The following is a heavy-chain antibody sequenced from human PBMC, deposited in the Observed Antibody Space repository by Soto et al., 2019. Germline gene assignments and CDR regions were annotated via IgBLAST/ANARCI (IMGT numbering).Heavy chain of an antibody. Sequence: SETLSLTCTVSGGSVSSGDYYWSWIRQPPGKGLEWIGYIYYSGSTNYNPSLKSRVSISLDTSKNQFSLRLTSVTAADTAVYYCARIPVDTYMINWFDPWGQGTLVTISS. CDR1: GGSVSSGDYY. V-gene: IGHV4-61*08. CDR3: ARIPVDTYMINWFDP. CDR2: IYYSGST. J-gene: IGHJ5*02. D-gene: IGHD5-18*01.